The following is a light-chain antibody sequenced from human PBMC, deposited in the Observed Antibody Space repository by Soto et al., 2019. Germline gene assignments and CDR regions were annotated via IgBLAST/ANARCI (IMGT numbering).Light chain of an antibody. CDR1: SSNIGNNY. V-gene: IGLV1-51*01. CDR2: DNN. Sequence: QSVLTQPPSVSAAPGQTVTISCSGSSSNIGNNYVSWYQHLPGTAPKLLIYDNNKRPSGTPDRFSGSKSGTSATLAITGLQTGDEADYYCITWDSGLRRGVFGGGTKVTVL. CDR3: ITWDSGLRRGV. J-gene: IGLJ3*02.